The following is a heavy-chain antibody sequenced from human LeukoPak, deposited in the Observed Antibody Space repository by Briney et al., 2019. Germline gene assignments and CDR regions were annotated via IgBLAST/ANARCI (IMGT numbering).Heavy chain of an antibody. CDR1: GGSISSSSYY. J-gene: IGHJ4*02. CDR3: ARLRRQADYFDY. Sequence: SETLSLTCTVSGGSISSSSYYWGWIRQPLGKGLEWIGSIYYSGSTYYNPSLKSRVTISVDTSKNQFSLKLSSVTAADTAVYYCARLRRQADYFDYWGQGTLVTVSS. CDR2: IYYSGST. D-gene: IGHD6-25*01. V-gene: IGHV4-39*01.